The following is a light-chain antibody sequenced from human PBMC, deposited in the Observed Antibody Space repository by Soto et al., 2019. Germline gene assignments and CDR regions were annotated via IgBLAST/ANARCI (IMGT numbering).Light chain of an antibody. CDR2: KAS. CDR1: QSISSW. Sequence: DIQMTQSPSTLSASVGDRVTITCRASQSISSWLAWYQQKPGKAPKLLIYKASSLESGVPSRFSGSGDGTEFTLAISSLQPDDFAIYYCQQYKSFSLTFGGGTKVEIK. V-gene: IGKV1-5*03. J-gene: IGKJ4*01. CDR3: QQYKSFSLT.